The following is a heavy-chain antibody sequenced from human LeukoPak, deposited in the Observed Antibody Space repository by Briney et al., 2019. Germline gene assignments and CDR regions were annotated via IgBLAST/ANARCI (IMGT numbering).Heavy chain of an antibody. CDR2: INPNSGGT. J-gene: IGHJ4*02. CDR1: EYTFTGYY. Sequence: GASVKVSCKASEYTFTGYYMHWVRQAPGQGLEWMAWINPNSGGTNYAQKFQGRVTITADKSTSTAYMELSSLRSEDTAVYYCARDVQIAAAGTGLCDYWGQGTLVTVSS. D-gene: IGHD6-13*01. CDR3: ARDVQIAAAGTGLCDY. V-gene: IGHV1-2*02.